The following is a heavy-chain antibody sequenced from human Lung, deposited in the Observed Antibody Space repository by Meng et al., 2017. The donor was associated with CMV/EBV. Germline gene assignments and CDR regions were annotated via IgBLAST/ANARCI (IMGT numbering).Heavy chain of an antibody. Sequence: ASXXVSXKASGYTFTNNGVSWLRQARGQGPEWMGWINTNNGNRNYAQKFQGRVILTTDTSTNTAYMELTSLTSDDTAVYYCARPFTSGWYNWFEPWGPGNXVNGAS. CDR1: GYTFTNNG. CDR3: ARPFTSGWYNWFEP. D-gene: IGHD6-19*01. V-gene: IGHV1-18*01. J-gene: IGHJ5*02. CDR2: INTNNGNR.